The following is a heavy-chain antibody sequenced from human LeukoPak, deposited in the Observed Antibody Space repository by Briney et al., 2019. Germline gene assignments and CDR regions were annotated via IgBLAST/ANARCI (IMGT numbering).Heavy chain of an antibody. CDR2: IIPIFGTA. Sequence: SVKVSCKASGGTFSSYAISWVRQAPGQGLEWMGGIIPIFGTANYAQKFQGRVTITADKSTSTAYMELSSLRSEDTAVYYCARRVTIFGDRYNWFDPWGQGTLVTVSS. CDR3: ARRVTIFGDRYNWFDP. V-gene: IGHV1-69*06. D-gene: IGHD3-3*01. CDR1: GGTFSSYA. J-gene: IGHJ5*02.